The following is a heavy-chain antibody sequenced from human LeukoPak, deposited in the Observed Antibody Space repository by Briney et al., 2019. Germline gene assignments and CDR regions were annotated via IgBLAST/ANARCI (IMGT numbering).Heavy chain of an antibody. CDR2: ISAYNCNT. CDR3: ARDVYSGYDYPFNFDY. CDR1: GYSFTSYG. D-gene: IGHD5-12*01. V-gene: IGHV1-18*01. Sequence: GASVKVSCKASGYSFTSYGISWVGQAPGQGVEWMGWISAYNCNTNYAQKLQGRLTMTTDTSTSTAYMELRILRSDDTAVYYCARDVYSGYDYPFNFDYWGQGTLVTVSS. J-gene: IGHJ4*02.